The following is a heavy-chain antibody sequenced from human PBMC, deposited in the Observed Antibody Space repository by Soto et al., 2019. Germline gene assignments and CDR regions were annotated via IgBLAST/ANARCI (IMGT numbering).Heavy chain of an antibody. CDR2: INPSGGST. Sequence: QGLEWMGIINPSGGSTSYAQKFQGRVTMTRDTSTSTVYMELSSLRSEDTALYYCARELPIPEHDAFDIWGQGTMVTVSS. V-gene: IGHV1-46*03. J-gene: IGHJ3*02. CDR3: ARELPIPEHDAFDI.